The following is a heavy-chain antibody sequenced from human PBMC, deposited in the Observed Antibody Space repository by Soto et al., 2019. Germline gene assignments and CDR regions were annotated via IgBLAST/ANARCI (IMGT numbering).Heavy chain of an antibody. Sequence: GESLKISCKGSGYNFISYYIAWERQMPGKGLERMGFIYPGDSDTTYSPSFQGQVTISADKSISTAYLQWSSLKASDTAIYYCARFSLRAIVTTDFYFYGMDVWGQATTVTVSS. D-gene: IGHD4-4*01. CDR1: GYNFISYY. CDR2: IYPGDSDT. J-gene: IGHJ6*02. CDR3: ARFSLRAIVTTDFYFYGMDV. V-gene: IGHV5-51*01.